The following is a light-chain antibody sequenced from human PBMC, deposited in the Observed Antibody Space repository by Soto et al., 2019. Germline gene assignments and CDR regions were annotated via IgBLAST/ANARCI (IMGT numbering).Light chain of an antibody. Sequence: DIQMTQSPSSLSASVGDRVTITCRASQGIAYYLTWFQQKPGKAPKSLIYDASSLQSGVPSKFSGSGYGTNFTLTISSLQPEDFGTYYCQQYHNWPAFXQGTKVDIK. V-gene: IGKV1-16*02. CDR1: QGIAYY. J-gene: IGKJ1*01. CDR2: DAS. CDR3: QQYHNWPA.